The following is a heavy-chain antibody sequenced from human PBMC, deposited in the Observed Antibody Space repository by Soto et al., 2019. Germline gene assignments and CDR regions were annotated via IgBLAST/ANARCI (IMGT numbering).Heavy chain of an antibody. CDR2: INPNSGGT. Sequence: ASVKVSCKASGYTFTGYYMHWVRQAPGQGLEWMGWINPNSGGTNYAQKFQGWVTMTRDTSISTAYMELSRLRSDDTAVYYCATTYYDFCSGDYYGMDVWGQGTTVTVSS. CDR3: ATTYYDFCSGDYYGMDV. D-gene: IGHD3-3*01. CDR1: GYTFTGYY. V-gene: IGHV1-2*04. J-gene: IGHJ6*02.